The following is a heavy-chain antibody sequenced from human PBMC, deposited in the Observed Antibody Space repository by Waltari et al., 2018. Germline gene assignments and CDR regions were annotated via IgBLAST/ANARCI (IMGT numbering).Heavy chain of an antibody. CDR3: ARAEGVAAGGKAYNYFDS. D-gene: IGHD6-13*01. V-gene: IGHV4-38-2*02. CDR2: IHHRGSA. Sequence: QVQLQESGPRLVKPSETLSLICSVSGHSINSDYYLAWLRQSPEKGLEWIGTIHHRGSAYYSPSLKSRVTLSVDTSKNQFYLRVTSLTAADTAMYFCARAEGVAAGGKAYNYFDSWGQGTLVTVSS. CDR1: GHSINSDYY. J-gene: IGHJ5*01.